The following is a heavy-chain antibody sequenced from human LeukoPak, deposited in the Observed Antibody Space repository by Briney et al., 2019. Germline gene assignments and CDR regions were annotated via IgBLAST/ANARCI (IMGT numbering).Heavy chain of an antibody. CDR1: GYSFTSYW. CDR2: IDPSDSYT. Sequence: GESLKISCKGSGYSFTSYWIGWVRQMPGKGLEWMGRIDPSDSYTNYSPSFQGHVTISADKSISTAYLQWSSLKASDTAMYYCARYYYDSSGYYKYYFDYWGQGTLVTVSS. CDR3: ARYYYDSSGYYKYYFDY. V-gene: IGHV5-10-1*01. D-gene: IGHD3-22*01. J-gene: IGHJ4*02.